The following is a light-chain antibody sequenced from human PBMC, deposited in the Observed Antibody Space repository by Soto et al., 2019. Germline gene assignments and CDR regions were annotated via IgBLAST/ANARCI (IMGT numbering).Light chain of an antibody. CDR2: DVS. J-gene: IGLJ1*01. Sequence: QSDLTKPASVNGAAGQGLTISCTRTSNDVGGYNYVSWYQQYPDKAPTLIIYDVSNRPSGVSTRFSGSKSGNRASLTISGLQAEDEADYYCSSYTTTTTSCVFGTGTKVTVL. CDR1: SNDVGGYNY. CDR3: SSYTTTTTSCV. V-gene: IGLV2-14*01.